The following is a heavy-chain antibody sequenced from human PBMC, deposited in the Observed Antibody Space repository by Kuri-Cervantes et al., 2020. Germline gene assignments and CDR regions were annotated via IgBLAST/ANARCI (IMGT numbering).Heavy chain of an antibody. CDR3: ARGPLGPRKQGFDY. D-gene: IGHD1/OR15-1a*01. J-gene: IGHJ4*02. CDR1: GYTFTSYD. V-gene: IGHV1-8*01. CDR2: MNPNSGNT. Sequence: ASVKVSCKASGYTFTSYDINWVRQATGQGLEWMGWMNPNSGNTGYAQKFQGRVTMTRNTSTSTAYMELSSLRSEDTAVYYCARGPLGPRKQGFDYWGQGTLVTVSS.